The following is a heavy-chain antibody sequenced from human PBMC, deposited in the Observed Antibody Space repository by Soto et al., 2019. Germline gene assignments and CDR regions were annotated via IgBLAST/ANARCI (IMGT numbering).Heavy chain of an antibody. Sequence: QVQLQESGPGLVKPSETLSLTCTVSGGSISSYYWSWIRQPPGKGLEWIGYIYYSGSTNYNPSLKSRVTISVDTSKNQFSLKLSSVTAADTAVYYCARHGGYSGYGYFDYWGQGTLVTVSS. D-gene: IGHD5-12*01. CDR2: IYYSGST. J-gene: IGHJ4*02. CDR1: GGSISSYY. V-gene: IGHV4-59*08. CDR3: ARHGGYSGYGYFDY.